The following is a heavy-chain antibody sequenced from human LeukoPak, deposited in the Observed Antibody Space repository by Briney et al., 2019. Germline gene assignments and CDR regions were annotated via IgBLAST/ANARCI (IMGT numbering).Heavy chain of an antibody. D-gene: IGHD6-6*01. Sequence: PGGSLRLSCAASGFTFSSYGMHWVRQAPGKGLEWVAFIRYDGSNKYYADSVKGRFTISRDNSKNTLYLQMNSLRAEDTAVYYCAKDQSVGIAARPGIDYWGQGTLVTVSS. CDR3: AKDQSVGIAARPGIDY. V-gene: IGHV3-30*02. J-gene: IGHJ4*02. CDR2: IRYDGSNK. CDR1: GFTFSSYG.